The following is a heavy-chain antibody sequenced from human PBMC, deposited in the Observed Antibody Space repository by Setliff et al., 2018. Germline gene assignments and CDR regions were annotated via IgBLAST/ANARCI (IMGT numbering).Heavy chain of an antibody. CDR2: IYHSGST. CDR1: GGSISSSNW. CDR3: ARRTEYYNFWSGYYDY. D-gene: IGHD3-3*01. J-gene: IGHJ4*02. V-gene: IGHV4-4*02. Sequence: PSETLSLTCAVSGGSISSSNWWSWVRQPPGKGLEWIGEIYHSGSTNYNPSLKSRVTISVDTSKNQFSLKLSSVTAADTAVYYCARRTEYYNFWSGYYDYWGQGTLVTAPQ.